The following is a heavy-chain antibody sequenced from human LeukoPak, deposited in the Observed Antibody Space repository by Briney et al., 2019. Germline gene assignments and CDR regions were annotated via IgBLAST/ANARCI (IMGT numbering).Heavy chain of an antibody. J-gene: IGHJ6*03. CDR1: GGSISSYY. CDR2: IYYSGST. Sequence: SETLSLTCTVSGGSISSYYWSWIRQPPGKGLEWIGYIYYSGSTNYNPSLKCRVTISVDTSKNQFSLKLSSVTAADTAVYYCARVVVAHYYYYMDVWGKGTTVTVSS. CDR3: ARVVVAHYYYYMDV. V-gene: IGHV4-59*01. D-gene: IGHD2-21*01.